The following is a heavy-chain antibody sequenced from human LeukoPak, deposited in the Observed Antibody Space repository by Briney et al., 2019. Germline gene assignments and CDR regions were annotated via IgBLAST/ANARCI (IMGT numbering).Heavy chain of an antibody. Sequence: GASVKVSCKASGGTFSSYAISWVRQAPGQGLEWMGRIIPILGIANYAQKFQGRVTITADKSTSTAYMELSSLRSEDTAVYYCARELGKLPPNWFDPWGQGTLVTVSS. CDR1: GGTFSSYA. CDR2: IIPILGIA. CDR3: ARELGKLPPNWFDP. J-gene: IGHJ5*02. V-gene: IGHV1-69*04. D-gene: IGHD2-15*01.